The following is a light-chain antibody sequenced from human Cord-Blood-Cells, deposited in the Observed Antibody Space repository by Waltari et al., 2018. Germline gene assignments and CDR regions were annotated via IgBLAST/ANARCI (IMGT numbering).Light chain of an antibody. J-gene: IGKJ2*01. CDR1: QRVSST. V-gene: IGKV3-15*01. CDR3: QQYNNWPPDT. Sequence: ELVMTQSPATLSLSPGARATLSCRASQRVSSTLAWYQQKPGQPPRLLIYGASTRATGIPARFSGSGSGTEFTLTISSLQSEDFAVYYCQQYNNWPPDTFGQGTKLEMK. CDR2: GAS.